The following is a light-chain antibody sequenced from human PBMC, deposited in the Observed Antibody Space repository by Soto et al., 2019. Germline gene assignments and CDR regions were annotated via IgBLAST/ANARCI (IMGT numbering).Light chain of an antibody. V-gene: IGKV3-20*01. Sequence: DIVLTQSPGALSLSPGERATLSCRASKSVSSSFLAWYQQKPGQAPRLLIYGASSRATGIPDRFSGSGSGTDFTLTISRLEPEDFAVYYCQQYDRSPRTFGQGTKVEIK. CDR3: QQYDRSPRT. CDR1: KSVSSSF. CDR2: GAS. J-gene: IGKJ1*01.